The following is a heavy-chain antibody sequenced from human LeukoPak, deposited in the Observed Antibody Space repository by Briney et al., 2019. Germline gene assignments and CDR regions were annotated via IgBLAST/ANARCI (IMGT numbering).Heavy chain of an antibody. Sequence: GGSLRLSCAASGFTFSSYAMSWVRQAPGKGLEWVSAISGSGGSTYYADSVKGRFTISRDNSKNTLCLQMNSLRAEDTAVYYCGLNYYDSSGRPFDPWGQGTLVTVSS. CDR2: ISGSGGST. J-gene: IGHJ5*02. D-gene: IGHD3-22*01. V-gene: IGHV3-23*01. CDR3: GLNYYDSSGRPFDP. CDR1: GFTFSSYA.